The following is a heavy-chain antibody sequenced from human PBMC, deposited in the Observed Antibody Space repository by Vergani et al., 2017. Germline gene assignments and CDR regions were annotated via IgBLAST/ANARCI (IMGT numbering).Heavy chain of an antibody. V-gene: IGHV5-51*01. CDR3: ARANPMPSDVWSGYQSYYYYGMDV. J-gene: IGHJ6*04. D-gene: IGHD3-3*01. CDR1: GYSFTSYW. CDR2: IYPGDSDT. Sequence: EVQLVQSGAEVKKPGESLKISCKGSGYSFTSYWIGWVRQMPGKDLEWMVIIYPGDSDTRYSPSFQGQVTISDDKSISTAYLQWSSLKASDTAMYYGARANPMPSDVWSGYQSYYYYGMDVWGKGTTVTVSS.